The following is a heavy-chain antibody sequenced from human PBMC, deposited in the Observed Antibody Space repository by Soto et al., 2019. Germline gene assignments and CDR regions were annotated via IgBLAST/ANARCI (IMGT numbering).Heavy chain of an antibody. D-gene: IGHD4-17*01. J-gene: IGHJ4*02. V-gene: IGHV3-30-3*01. Sequence: QVLLVESGGGVVQPGRSLRLSCAASGLTFSNYAMHWVRQAPGKGLEWVAFISYDGTNRCYPDSVKGRFTISRDNSKNTLYLQMNSLKTEDTAVYYCARASSSTVTTGGGGSAKDYWGQGTLVTVSS. CDR2: ISYDGTNR. CDR3: ARASSSTVTTGGGGSAKDY. CDR1: GLTFSNYA.